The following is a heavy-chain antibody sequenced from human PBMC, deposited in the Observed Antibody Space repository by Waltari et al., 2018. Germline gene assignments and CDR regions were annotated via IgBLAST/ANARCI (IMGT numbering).Heavy chain of an antibody. J-gene: IGHJ5*02. Sequence: EVQLVQSGAEVKKPGATVKISCKVSGYTFTDYYMHWVQQAPGQGLEWMGLVDSEEGETIYAEKCQDRVNINADTSTDMRDMELRSLRAEDTAVYYGATDGGSWYVRFDPWGQGTLVIVSS. D-gene: IGHD6-13*01. CDR1: GYTFTDYY. CDR2: VDSEEGET. V-gene: IGHV1-69-2*01. CDR3: ATDGGSWYVRFDP.